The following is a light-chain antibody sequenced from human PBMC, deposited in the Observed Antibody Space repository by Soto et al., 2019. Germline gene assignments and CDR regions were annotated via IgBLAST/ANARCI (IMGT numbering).Light chain of an antibody. J-gene: IGKJ1*01. CDR1: QSVSSY. V-gene: IGKV3-11*01. Sequence: EIVLTQSPATLSLSPGEGATLSCRASQSVSSYLAWYQQKPGQAPRLLIYDASNRATGIPARFSGSGSGTDFPLIISSLEPEDFALYYCQQRSNWPVTFGLGTKVEV. CDR2: DAS. CDR3: QQRSNWPVT.